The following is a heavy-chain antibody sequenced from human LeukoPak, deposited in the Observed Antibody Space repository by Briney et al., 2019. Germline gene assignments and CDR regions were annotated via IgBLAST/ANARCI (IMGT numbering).Heavy chain of an antibody. CDR2: INHSGST. J-gene: IGHJ3*02. V-gene: IGHV4-34*01. CDR3: ARGYIVATMGAFDI. D-gene: IGHD5-12*01. Sequence: PSETLSLTCAVYGGSFSGYYWSWIRQPPGKGLEWIGEINHSGSTNYNPSLKSRVTISVDTSKNQFSLKLSSVTAADTAVYYCARGYIVATMGAFDIWGQGTMVTVSS. CDR1: GGSFSGYY.